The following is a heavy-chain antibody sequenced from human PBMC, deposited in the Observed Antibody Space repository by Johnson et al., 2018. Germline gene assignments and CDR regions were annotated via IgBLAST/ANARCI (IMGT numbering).Heavy chain of an antibody. J-gene: IGHJ6*03. CDR2: TRAEAYGGTT. CDR3: AKDHGGRYYYGSGSYYMDV. Sequence: VQLVESGGGLVQPGRSLRLSCIGSGFTFGDYAMTWFRQAPGKGLEWVGFTRAEAYGGTTEYAASVKGRFTLSRDDSKSFAYLQMNSLRAEDTAVYYCAKDHGGRYYYGSGSYYMDVWGKGTTVTVSS. V-gene: IGHV3-49*03. CDR1: GFTFGDYA. D-gene: IGHD3-10*01.